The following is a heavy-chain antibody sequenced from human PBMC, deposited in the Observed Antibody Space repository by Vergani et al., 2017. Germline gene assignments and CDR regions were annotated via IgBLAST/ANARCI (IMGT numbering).Heavy chain of an antibody. D-gene: IGHD2-2*01. J-gene: IGHJ6*03. CDR3: AKAYCSSTSCSFYYYMDV. CDR1: GFTFSSYA. Sequence: EVQLLESGGGLVQPGGSLRLSCAASGFTFSSYAMSWVRQAPGKGLEWVSAISGSGGSTYYADSVKGRFTISRDNSKNTLYLQMNSLRVEDTAVYYCAKAYCSSTSCSFYYYMDVWGKGTTVTVSS. CDR2: ISGSGGST. V-gene: IGHV3-23*01.